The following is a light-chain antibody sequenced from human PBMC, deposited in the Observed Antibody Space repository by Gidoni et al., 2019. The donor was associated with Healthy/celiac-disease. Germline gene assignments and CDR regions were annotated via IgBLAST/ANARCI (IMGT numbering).Light chain of an antibody. CDR2: RNN. V-gene: IGLV10-54*04. CDR3: SAWDSSISAWV. CDR1: SNNVGNQG. J-gene: IGLJ3*02. Sequence: QAGLTQPPSVSKGLRQTATLTCTGNSNNVGNQGAAWLQQHQGHPPKLLSYRNNSRPSGSSERFSASRSGNTAALTITGLQPEDEADYYCSAWDSSISAWVFGGGTKLTVL.